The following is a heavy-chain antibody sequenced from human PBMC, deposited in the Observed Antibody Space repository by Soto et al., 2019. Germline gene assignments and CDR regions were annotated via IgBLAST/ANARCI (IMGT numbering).Heavy chain of an antibody. CDR1: GGSISSSNW. V-gene: IGHV4-4*02. Sequence: QVQLQESGPGLVKPSGTLSLTCAVSGGSISSSNWWSWVRQPPGKGLEWIGEIYHRGNTNYNPSLKRRVTMAVDKARNQFSLKLSSVTDADTAVYYCARRWGEGRVDYWGQGTLVTVSS. J-gene: IGHJ4*02. CDR3: ARRWGEGRVDY. CDR2: IYHRGNT. D-gene: IGHD3-10*01.